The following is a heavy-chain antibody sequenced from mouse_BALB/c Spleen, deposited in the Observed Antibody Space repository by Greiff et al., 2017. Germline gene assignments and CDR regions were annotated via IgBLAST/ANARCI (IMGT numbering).Heavy chain of an antibody. CDR3: ARLGDGYPDY. CDR1: GFTFSSYT. D-gene: IGHD2-3*01. Sequence: EVKVVESGGGLVQPGGSLKLSCAASGFTFSSYTMSWVRQTPEKRLEWVAYISNGGGSTYYPDTVKGRFTISRDNAKNTLYLQMSSLKSEDTAMYYCARLGDGYPDYWGQGTTLTVSS. CDR2: ISNGGGST. J-gene: IGHJ2*01. V-gene: IGHV5-12-2*01.